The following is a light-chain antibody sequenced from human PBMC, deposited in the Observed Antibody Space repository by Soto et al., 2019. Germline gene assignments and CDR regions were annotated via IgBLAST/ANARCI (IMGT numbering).Light chain of an antibody. CDR2: RDN. CDR3: AAWDDTVRSYV. J-gene: IGLJ1*01. Sequence: QSVLTQPPSVSGTPGQRVTISCSGGISNIGTNYVHSFQQLPGTAPKVLSNRDNQRPSGVPDRFSGSNSGTSASLAISGLRSEDEAEYYCAAWDDTVRSYVFGTGTKLTVL. V-gene: IGLV1-47*01. CDR1: ISNIGTNY.